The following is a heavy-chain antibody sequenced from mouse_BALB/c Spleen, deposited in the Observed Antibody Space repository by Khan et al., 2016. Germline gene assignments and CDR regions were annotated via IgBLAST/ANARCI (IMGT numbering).Heavy chain of an antibody. CDR3: ARTARATCAY. J-gene: IGHJ3*01. V-gene: IGHV9-3*02. CDR2: IHTSTGEP. Sequence: QIQLVQSGPELKKPGETVKISCKASGYTFTNYGMNWVKQAPGKGLKWMGWIHTSTGEPTYAEEFKGRVAFSLETSASTAYLQINNLKREDTATYFCARTARATCAYWGQGTLVTVSA. D-gene: IGHD3-1*01. CDR1: GYTFTNYG.